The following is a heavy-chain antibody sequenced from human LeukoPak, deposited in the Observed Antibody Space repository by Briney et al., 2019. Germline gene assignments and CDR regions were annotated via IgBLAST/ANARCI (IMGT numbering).Heavy chain of an antibody. CDR3: ARVGYSSGYYTFDY. V-gene: IGHV4-59*01. Sequence: SETLSLTCTVSGGSISSYYWSWIRQPPGKGLEWIGYIYYSGSTNYNPSLRSRVTISVDTSKNQFSLKLSSVTAADTAVYYCARVGYSSGYYTFDYWGQGTLVTVSS. CDR1: GGSISSYY. D-gene: IGHD3-22*01. CDR2: IYYSGST. J-gene: IGHJ4*02.